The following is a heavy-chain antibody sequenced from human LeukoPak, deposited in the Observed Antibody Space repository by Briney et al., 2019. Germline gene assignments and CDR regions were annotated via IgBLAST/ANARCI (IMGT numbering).Heavy chain of an antibody. V-gene: IGHV3-9*01. CDR2: VSWNSGSI. Sequence: GGSLRLSCAASGFTFDDYAMHWVRQAPGKGLEWVSGVSWNSGSIDYADSVKGRLTISRDNAKSSLYLQMNSLRVEDTALYYCAKDKFGGDQQLVRGYDYWGQGTLVTVSS. J-gene: IGHJ4*02. CDR1: GFTFDDYA. CDR3: AKDKFGGDQQLVRGYDY. D-gene: IGHD6-13*01.